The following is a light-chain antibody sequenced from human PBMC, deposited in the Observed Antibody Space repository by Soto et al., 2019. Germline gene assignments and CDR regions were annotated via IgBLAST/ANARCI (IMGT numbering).Light chain of an antibody. CDR2: DAS. CDR1: QNIRTY. CDR3: HQYNSWPRGT. Sequence: IVLTQSPATLSLSPGERATLSCRAGQNIRTYLAWYQQKSGQAPRLLIHDASNRATGTPARFSGSGSGTDFTLTISSLELEDSAVYYCHQYNSWPRGTFGPGTKVEIK. V-gene: IGKV3-11*01. J-gene: IGKJ3*01.